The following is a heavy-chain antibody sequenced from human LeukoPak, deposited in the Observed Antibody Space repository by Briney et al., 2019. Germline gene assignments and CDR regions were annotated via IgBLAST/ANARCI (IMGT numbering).Heavy chain of an antibody. CDR3: ASVDGDYGLY. D-gene: IGHD4-17*01. V-gene: IGHV4-34*09. CDR1: GGSFSGYY. J-gene: IGHJ4*02. Sequence: SETLSLTCAVYGGSFSGYYWSWIRQPPGKGLEWIGYIYYSGSTYYNPSLKSRVTISVDSSKNQFSLKLSSVTAADTAVYYCASVDGDYGLYWGQGTLVTVSS. CDR2: IYYSGST.